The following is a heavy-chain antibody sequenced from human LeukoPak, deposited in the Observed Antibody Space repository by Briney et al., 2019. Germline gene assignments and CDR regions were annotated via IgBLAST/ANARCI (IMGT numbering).Heavy chain of an antibody. CDR3: ARGAYYYGSGSYYNRLYGMDV. V-gene: IGHV4-34*01. Sequence: SETLSLTCAAYGGSFSGYYWSWIRQPPGKGLEWIGEINHSGSTNYNPSLKSRVIISVDTSKNQFSLKLSSVTAADTAVYYCARGAYYYGSGSYYNRLYGMDVWGKGTTVTVSS. D-gene: IGHD3-10*01. CDR1: GGSFSGYY. CDR2: INHSGST. J-gene: IGHJ6*04.